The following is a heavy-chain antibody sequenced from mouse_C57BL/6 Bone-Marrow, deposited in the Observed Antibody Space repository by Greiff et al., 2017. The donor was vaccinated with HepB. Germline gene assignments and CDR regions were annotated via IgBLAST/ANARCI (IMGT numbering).Heavy chain of an antibody. CDR3: ARVEDYSNYWYFDV. D-gene: IGHD2-5*01. J-gene: IGHJ1*03. Sequence: DVMLVESGGGLVKPGGSLKLSCAASGFTFSDYGMHWVRQAPEKGLEWVAYISSGSSTIYYADTVKGRFTISRDNAKNTLFLQMTSLRSEDTAMYYCARVEDYSNYWYFDVWGTGTTVTVSS. CDR1: GFTFSDYG. CDR2: ISSGSSTI. V-gene: IGHV5-17*01.